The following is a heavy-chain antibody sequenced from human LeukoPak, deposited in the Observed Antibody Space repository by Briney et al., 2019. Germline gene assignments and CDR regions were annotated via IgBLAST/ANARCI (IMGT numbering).Heavy chain of an antibody. V-gene: IGHV3-48*01. Sequence: PGGSLRLSCTASGFTFRSYSMNWVRQAPGKGLEWVSYISSSSSTIYYADSVRGRFTISRDNAKNSLYLQMNSLSAEDTAVYYCARGPQLVGYYYIDVWDKGTTVTVSS. J-gene: IGHJ6*03. CDR2: ISSSSSTI. CDR1: GFTFRSYS. CDR3: ARGPQLVGYYYIDV.